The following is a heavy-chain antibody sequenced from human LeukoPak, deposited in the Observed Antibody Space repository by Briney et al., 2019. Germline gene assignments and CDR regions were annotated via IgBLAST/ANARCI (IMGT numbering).Heavy chain of an antibody. CDR1: GFTFSSYE. D-gene: IGHD6-19*01. CDR2: ISSSGSTI. CDR3: ARDPPHSSGWHEGDY. Sequence: PGGSLRLSCAASGFTFSSYEMNWVRQAPGKGLEWVSYISSSGSTIYYADSVKGRFTISGDNAKNSLYLQMNSLRAEDTAVYYCARDPPHSSGWHEGDYWGQGTLVTVSS. J-gene: IGHJ4*02. V-gene: IGHV3-48*03.